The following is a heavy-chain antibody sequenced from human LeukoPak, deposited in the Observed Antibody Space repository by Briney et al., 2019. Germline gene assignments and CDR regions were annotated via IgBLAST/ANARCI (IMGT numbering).Heavy chain of an antibody. J-gene: IGHJ4*02. Sequence: GGSLRLSCAASGFTLSSYWMSWVRQAPGKGLEWVANIKQDGSEKYYVDSVKGRFTISRDNAKNSLYLQMNSLRAEDTAVYYCARVSPRIVASNWGQGTLVTVSS. V-gene: IGHV3-7*01. D-gene: IGHD5-12*01. CDR1: GFTLSSYW. CDR3: ARVSPRIVASN. CDR2: IKQDGSEK.